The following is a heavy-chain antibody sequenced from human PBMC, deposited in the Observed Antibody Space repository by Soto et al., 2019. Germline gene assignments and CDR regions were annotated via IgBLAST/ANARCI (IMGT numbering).Heavy chain of an antibody. CDR3: ARNTDSCGNGGF. D-gene: IGHD3-22*01. V-gene: IGHV3-53*05. CDR2: IYSHGDT. J-gene: IGHJ4*02. Sequence: EVRLVETGGDLIQPGGSLRLSCAVSGFTVSNNYMYWVRQPPGKGLEWVSLIYSHGDTSYADSVRGRFTVSRDNSKNTLYLQMNSLRSEDTAVYYCARNTDSCGNGGFWGQGTLVTVSS. CDR1: GFTVSNNY.